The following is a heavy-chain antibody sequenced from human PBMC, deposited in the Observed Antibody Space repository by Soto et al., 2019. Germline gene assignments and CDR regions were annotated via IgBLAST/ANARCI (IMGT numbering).Heavy chain of an antibody. J-gene: IGHJ4*02. CDR3: ARGPYSSGPYHY. D-gene: IGHD6-19*01. CDR2: INHSGST. V-gene: IGHV4-34*01. CDR1: GGSFSGYY. Sequence: QVHLQLWGAGLLKPSETLSLTCAVYGGSFSGYYWSWIRQPPGKGLEWIGEINHSGSTNYNPSLKSRATISVDTSKNQCSLRLSSVTAADTAVYYCARGPYSSGPYHYWGQGTLVTVSS.